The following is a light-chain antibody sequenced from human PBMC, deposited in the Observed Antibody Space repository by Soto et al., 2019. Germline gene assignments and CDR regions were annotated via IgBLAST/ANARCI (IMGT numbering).Light chain of an antibody. CDR2: DAS. V-gene: IGKV3-11*01. J-gene: IGKJ2*01. CDR1: QRVSSY. CDR3: QQRSSRPPMYT. Sequence: EIVLTQSPATLSLSPGEGATLSCRASQRVSSYLVWYQQKPGQAPRLLIYDASKRATGIPARFSGSGSGTDFTLTISSLEPEDFAVNYCQQRSSRPPMYTFGQGTKVEIK.